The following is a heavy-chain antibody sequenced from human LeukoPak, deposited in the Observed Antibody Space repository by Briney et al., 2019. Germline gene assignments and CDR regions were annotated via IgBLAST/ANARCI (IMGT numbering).Heavy chain of an antibody. Sequence: GGSRTHACAASAFTLSDLYMGWISQAPGKGLEWVSYISSSSSDTKYADSVKGRFTISRDNSKNTVYLQMISLRAEDTAVYYCAKVRYSSRWYYGMDVWGQGTTVTVSS. D-gene: IGHD6-13*01. CDR3: AKVRYSSRWYYGMDV. CDR1: AFTLSDLY. V-gene: IGHV3-11*06. CDR2: ISSSSSDT. J-gene: IGHJ6*02.